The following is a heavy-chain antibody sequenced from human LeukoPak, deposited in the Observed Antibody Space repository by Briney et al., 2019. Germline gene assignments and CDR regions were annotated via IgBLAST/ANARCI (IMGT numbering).Heavy chain of an antibody. J-gene: IGHJ4*02. D-gene: IGHD3-22*01. CDR2: ISSSSSYI. CDR1: GFTFSSYS. CDR3: ASGVRYYYDSSGYYRYFDY. Sequence: GGSLRLSCAASGFTFSSYSMNWVRQAPGKGLEWVSSISSSSSYIYYADSVKGRFTISRDNAKNSLYLQMNSLRAEDTAVYYCASGVRYYYDSSGYYRYFDYWGQGTLVTVSS. V-gene: IGHV3-21*01.